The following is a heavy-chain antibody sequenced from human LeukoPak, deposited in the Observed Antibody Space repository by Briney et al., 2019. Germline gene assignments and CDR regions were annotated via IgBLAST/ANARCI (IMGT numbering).Heavy chain of an antibody. J-gene: IGHJ6*02. D-gene: IGHD4-23*01. CDR3: AKEDYGGNLAGMDV. CDR2: ISYDGSNK. CDR1: GFTFSSYG. V-gene: IGHV3-30*18. Sequence: PGGSLRLSCAASGFTFSSYGMHWVRQAPGKGLEWVAVISYDGSNKYYADSVKGRFTISRDNSKNTLYLQMNSLRAEDTAVYYCAKEDYGGNLAGMDVWGQGTTVTVSS.